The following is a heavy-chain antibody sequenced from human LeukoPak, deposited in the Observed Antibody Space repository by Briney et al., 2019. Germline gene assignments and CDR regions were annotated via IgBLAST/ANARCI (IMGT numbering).Heavy chain of an antibody. Sequence: SETLSLTCTVSGGSITTSSYYWGWIRQPPGKGLGWIGIIYYSGSTYYNPSLKGRVTISVDTSKNQFSLKLSSVTAADTAVYYCARAFRARYFDLWGRGTLVTVSS. D-gene: IGHD2/OR15-2a*01. CDR2: IYYSGST. J-gene: IGHJ2*01. V-gene: IGHV4-39*01. CDR1: GGSITTSSYY. CDR3: ARAFRARYFDL.